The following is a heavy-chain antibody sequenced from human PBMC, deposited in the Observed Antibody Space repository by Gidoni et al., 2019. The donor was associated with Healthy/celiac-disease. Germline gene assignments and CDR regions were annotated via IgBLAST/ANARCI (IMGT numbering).Heavy chain of an antibody. V-gene: IGHV3-11*01. J-gene: IGHJ2*01. Sequence: QVQLVESGGGLVKPGGSRRLSCAASGFTFSDYYMRWIRQAPGKGLEWVSYISSSGSTIYYADSVKGRFTISRDNAKNSLYLQMNSLRAEDTAVYYCARSDVLRYFDWSGDWYFDLWGRGTLVTVSS. D-gene: IGHD3-9*01. CDR1: GFTFSDYY. CDR2: ISSSGSTI. CDR3: ARSDVLRYFDWSGDWYFDL.